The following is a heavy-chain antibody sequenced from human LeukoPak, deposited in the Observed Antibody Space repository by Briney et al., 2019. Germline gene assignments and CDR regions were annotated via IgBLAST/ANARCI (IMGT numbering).Heavy chain of an antibody. D-gene: IGHD3-22*01. CDR1: GGSITDYH. CDR3: ARHLGPYDSSGYYDY. Sequence: KPSETLSLTCTVSGGSITDYHWIWIRQPAGKGLEWIGRLYTSGSTNYNPSLKSRVSMSVDTSKKQFSLRLSSVTAADTAIYYCARHLGPYDSSGYYDYWGQGTLVTVSS. V-gene: IGHV4-4*07. J-gene: IGHJ4*02. CDR2: LYTSGST.